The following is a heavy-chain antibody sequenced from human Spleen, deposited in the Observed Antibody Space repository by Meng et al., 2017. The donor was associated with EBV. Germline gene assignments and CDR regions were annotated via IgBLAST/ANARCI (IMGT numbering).Heavy chain of an antibody. J-gene: IGHJ4*02. Sequence: QGHLGQSGGWRKKPWSPLRVSCEASGGSLSSYVVSWVRQPPGQGLEWMAGIFSMFGTTNNTQKFKGRVTVTADRSTNTAYMELSSLRSEDTAVYYCAIGITFFGVVRSWGQGTLVTVSS. CDR3: AIGITFFGVVRS. CDR1: GGSLSSYV. CDR2: IFSMFGTT. D-gene: IGHD3-3*01. V-gene: IGHV1-69*06.